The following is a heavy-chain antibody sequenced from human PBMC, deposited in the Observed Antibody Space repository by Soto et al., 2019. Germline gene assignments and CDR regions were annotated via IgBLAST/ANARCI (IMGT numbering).Heavy chain of an antibody. CDR1: GFTFSSHG. D-gene: IGHD6-19*01. Sequence: SLRLSFVESGFTFSSHGMHWVRQAPFKVLEWVSFIWDDGRDKYYADSVEGRFLISRDNSKKTMNLQVKSLRPEDTAIYYCVRGATTTGWFDAFDLWGRGTMVPVSS. CDR3: VRGATTTGWFDAFDL. J-gene: IGHJ3*01. CDR2: IWDDGRDK. V-gene: IGHV3-33*03.